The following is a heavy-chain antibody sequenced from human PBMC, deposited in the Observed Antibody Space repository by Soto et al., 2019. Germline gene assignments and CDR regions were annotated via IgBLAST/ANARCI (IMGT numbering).Heavy chain of an antibody. CDR2: ISARGGT. J-gene: IGHJ4*02. Sequence: EVQLLESGGGSAQPGGSLRLSCAGSGFTFYAYAMSWVRQAPGKGLEWVSGISARGGTKYIESVKGRFTISRDNSRNTLYLQMNSLRPDDTAVYYCAKPGPVTARIRFDYWGQGALVTVSS. CDR1: GFTFYAYA. V-gene: IGHV3-23*01. D-gene: IGHD2-21*02. CDR3: AKPGPVTARIRFDY.